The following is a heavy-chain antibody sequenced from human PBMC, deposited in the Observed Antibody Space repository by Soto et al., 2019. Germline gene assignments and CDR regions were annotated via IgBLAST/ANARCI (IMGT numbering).Heavy chain of an antibody. CDR1: GFTFDDYA. V-gene: IGHV3-9*01. CDR2: ISWNSGSI. Sequence: EVQLVESGGGSVQPGRSLRLSCAASGFTFDDYAMHWVRQAPGKGLEWVSGISWNSGSIGYADSVKGRFTISRDNAKNSLYLQMNSLRAEDTALYYCAKGLYCSSTSCYAGWYYYYYMDVWGKGTTVTVSS. D-gene: IGHD2-2*01. J-gene: IGHJ6*03. CDR3: AKGLYCSSTSCYAGWYYYYYMDV.